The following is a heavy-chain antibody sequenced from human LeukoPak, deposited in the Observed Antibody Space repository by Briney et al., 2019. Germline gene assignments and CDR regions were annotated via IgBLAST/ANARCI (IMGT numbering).Heavy chain of an antibody. CDR1: GYTFTSYW. V-gene: IGHV5-51*01. D-gene: IGHD3-22*01. CDR3: ARLSGDSSGYHDFDY. CDR2: IYPGDSDT. J-gene: IGHJ4*02. Sequence: KVSCKASGYTFTSYWIGWVRQMPGKGLEWMGIIYPGDSDTRYSPSFQGQVTISADKSISTAYLQWSSLKASDTAMYYCARLSGDSSGYHDFDYWGQGTLVTVSS.